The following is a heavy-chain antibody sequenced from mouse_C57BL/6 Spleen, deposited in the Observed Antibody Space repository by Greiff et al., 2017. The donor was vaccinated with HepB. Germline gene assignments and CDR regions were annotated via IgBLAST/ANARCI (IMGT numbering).Heavy chain of an antibody. CDR2: INPNNGGT. CDR3: ARSIYYDYDEAWFAY. CDR1: GYTFTDYN. V-gene: IGHV1-22*01. J-gene: IGHJ3*01. Sequence: VQLKESGPELVKPGASVKMSCKASGYTFTDYNMHWVKQSHGKSLEWIGYINPNNGGTSYNQKFKGKATLTVNKSSSTAYMELRSLTSEDSAVYYCARSIYYDYDEAWFAYWGQGTLVTVSA. D-gene: IGHD2-4*01.